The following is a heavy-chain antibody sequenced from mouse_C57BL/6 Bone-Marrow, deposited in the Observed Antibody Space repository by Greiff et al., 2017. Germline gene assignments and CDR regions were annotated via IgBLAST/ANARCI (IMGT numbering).Heavy chain of an antibody. J-gene: IGHJ4*01. CDR2: ISNGGGST. D-gene: IGHD2-1*01. Sequence: EVKLVESGGGLVQPGGSLKLSCAASGFTFSDYYMYWVRQTPEKRLEWVAYISNGGGSTYYPDTVKGRFTISRDNAKNTLYLQMSRLKSEDTAMYYCARLLYLEEYYAMDYWGQGTSVTVSS. V-gene: IGHV5-12*01. CDR1: GFTFSDYY. CDR3: ARLLYLEEYYAMDY.